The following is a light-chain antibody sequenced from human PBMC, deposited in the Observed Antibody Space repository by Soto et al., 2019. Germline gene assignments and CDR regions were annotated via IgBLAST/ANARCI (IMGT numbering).Light chain of an antibody. Sequence: QLVLTQPPSASGSPGQSVTISCIGTSSDVGGYDYVSWYQQHPGKAPKLIISEVSKRPSGVPDRFSGSKSGNTASLTVSGLQAEDEDDYYCTSYAGNTNFCVFGTGTKLTVL. CDR2: EVS. J-gene: IGLJ1*01. V-gene: IGLV2-8*01. CDR1: SSDVGGYDY. CDR3: TSYAGNTNFCV.